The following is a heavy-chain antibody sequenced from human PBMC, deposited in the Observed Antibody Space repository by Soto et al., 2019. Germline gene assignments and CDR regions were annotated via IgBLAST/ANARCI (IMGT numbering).Heavy chain of an antibody. J-gene: IGHJ4*02. Sequence: QVQLVQSGAEVKKPGSSVKVSCKASGGTFSSYAISWVRQAPGQGPEWMGGIIPIFGTANYAQKLQGRVTITADESTSTAYMELSSLRSEDTAVYYCARSSPGDRLPPFDYWGQGTLVTVSS. CDR1: GGTFSSYA. CDR2: IIPIFGTA. CDR3: ARSSPGDRLPPFDY. V-gene: IGHV1-69*01. D-gene: IGHD6-25*01.